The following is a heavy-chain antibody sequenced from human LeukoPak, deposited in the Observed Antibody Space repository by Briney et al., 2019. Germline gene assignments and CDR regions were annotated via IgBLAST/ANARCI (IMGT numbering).Heavy chain of an antibody. Sequence: QXGGSLRLSCAASGFTFSSYGMHWVRQAPGKGLEWVAFIRYDGSNKYYADSVKGRFTISRDNSKNTLYLQMNSLRGEDAAEDTAVYYCAKDSGTLWVDYYYMDVWGKGTTVTVSS. V-gene: IGHV3-30*02. CDR3: AKDSGTLWVDYYYMDV. CDR1: GFTFSSYG. CDR2: IRYDGSNK. D-gene: IGHD1-26*01. J-gene: IGHJ6*03.